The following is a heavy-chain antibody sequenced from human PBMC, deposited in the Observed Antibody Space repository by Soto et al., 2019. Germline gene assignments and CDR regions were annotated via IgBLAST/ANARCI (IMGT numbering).Heavy chain of an antibody. CDR1: GGSISSHY. J-gene: IGHJ6*02. CDR3: ASYDSSLEKSGLDV. CDR2: ISHSGST. V-gene: IGHV4-59*11. Sequence: SENLSLTCTVSGGSISSHYWTWIRQPPGKRLGWIGYISHSGSTNYNPSLKSRVTISVDTSKKHFSLMLTSATAADTAEYYCASYDSSLEKSGLDVWGQGTTVTVS. D-gene: IGHD3-22*01.